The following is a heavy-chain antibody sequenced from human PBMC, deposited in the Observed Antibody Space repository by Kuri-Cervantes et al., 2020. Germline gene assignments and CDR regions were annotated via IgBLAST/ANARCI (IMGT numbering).Heavy chain of an antibody. J-gene: IGHJ4*02. Sequence: GGSLRLSCAASGFTFSSYGMHWVRQAPGKGLEWVAVIWYDGSNKYYADSVKGRFTISRDNSKNTLYLQMSSLRAEDTAVYYCARELADFSYFDYWGQGTLVTVSS. D-gene: IGHD2/OR15-2a*01. V-gene: IGHV3-33*01. CDR1: GFTFSSYG. CDR2: IWYDGSNK. CDR3: ARELADFSYFDY.